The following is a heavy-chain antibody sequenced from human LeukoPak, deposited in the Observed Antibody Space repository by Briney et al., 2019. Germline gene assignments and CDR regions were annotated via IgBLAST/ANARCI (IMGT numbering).Heavy chain of an antibody. CDR3: ARGPRYYDSSGYYRY. Sequence: SETLSLTCAVYGGSFSGYYWSWIRQPPGKGLEWIGETNHSGSTNYNPSLKSRVTISVDTSKNQFSLKLSSVTAADTAVYYCARGPRYYDSSGYYRYWGQGTLVTVSS. CDR1: GGSFSGYY. D-gene: IGHD3-22*01. V-gene: IGHV4-34*01. J-gene: IGHJ4*02. CDR2: TNHSGST.